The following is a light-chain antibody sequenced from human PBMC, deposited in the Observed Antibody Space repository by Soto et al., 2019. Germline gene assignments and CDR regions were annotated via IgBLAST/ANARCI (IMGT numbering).Light chain of an antibody. Sequence: EMVLTQSPGTLSLSPGERATLSCRASQSVSSSYLAWYQQKPGQAPRLLIYGASSRAPGIPDRFSGSGSGTDFNLTISRLEPEDFAVYYCQQYGSAPRYTFGQGTKLEIK. CDR3: QQYGSAPRYT. V-gene: IGKV3-20*01. J-gene: IGKJ2*01. CDR1: QSVSSSY. CDR2: GAS.